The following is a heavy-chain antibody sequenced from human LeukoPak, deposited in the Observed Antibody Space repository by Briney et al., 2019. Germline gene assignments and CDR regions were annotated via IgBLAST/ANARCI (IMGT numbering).Heavy chain of an antibody. CDR2: INDDSSAT. J-gene: IGHJ6*04. Sequence: GGSLRLSCAASGFTLSIYWMHWVRQVPGKGLVWVSRINDDSSATTYADSVKGRFIISRDNAKNTLYLQMNSLRAEDTAVYYCAELGITMIGGVWGKGTTVTISS. D-gene: IGHD3-10*02. V-gene: IGHV3-74*01. CDR3: AELGITMIGGV. CDR1: GFTLSIYW.